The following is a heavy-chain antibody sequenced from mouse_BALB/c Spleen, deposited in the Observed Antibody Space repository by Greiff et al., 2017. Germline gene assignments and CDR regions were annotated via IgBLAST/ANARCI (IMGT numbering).Heavy chain of an antibody. D-gene: IGHD3-3*01. V-gene: IGHV5-17*02. CDR3: ARGDGYAMDY. CDR1: GFTFSSFG. CDR2: ISSGSSTI. Sequence: EVKLMESGGGLVQPGGSRKLSCAASGFTFSSFGMHWVRQAPEKGLEWVAYISSGSSTIYYADTVKGRFTISRDNPKNTLFLQRTSLRSEDTAMYYCARGDGYAMDYWGQGTSVTVSS. J-gene: IGHJ4*01.